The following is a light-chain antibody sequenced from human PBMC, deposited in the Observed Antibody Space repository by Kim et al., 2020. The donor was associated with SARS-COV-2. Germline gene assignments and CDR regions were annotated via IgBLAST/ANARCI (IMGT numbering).Light chain of an antibody. CDR3: QVWDSTTTV. CDR2: QDT. CDR1: RLGHKY. V-gene: IGLV3-1*01. Sequence: SYELTQPPSVSVSPGLTASITCSGDRLGHKYVCWYRHKPGQSPEVVIYQDTKRPSEFPERFSGSNSGNTATLTISGTQDVDEADYYCQVWDSTTTVFGGGTQLTVL. J-gene: IGLJ2*01.